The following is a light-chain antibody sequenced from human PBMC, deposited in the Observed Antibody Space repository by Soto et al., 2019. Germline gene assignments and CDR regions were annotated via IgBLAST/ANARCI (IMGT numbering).Light chain of an antibody. CDR1: SSNIGSNT. Sequence: QPVLTQPPSASGTPWQRVTTSCSGSSSNIGSNTVNWYQQLPGTAPKLLIYSNNQRPSGVPDRFSGSKSGTSASLAISGLQSEDEADYYCAAWDDSLNGSYVFGTGTKVPVL. CDR3: AAWDDSLNGSYV. J-gene: IGLJ1*01. V-gene: IGLV1-44*01. CDR2: SNN.